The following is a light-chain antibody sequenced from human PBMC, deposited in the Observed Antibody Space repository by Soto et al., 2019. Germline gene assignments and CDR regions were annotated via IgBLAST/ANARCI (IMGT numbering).Light chain of an antibody. CDR3: QQRSNWL. J-gene: IGKJ3*01. V-gene: IGKV3-11*01. CDR2: DAS. Sequence: EIVVTQSPATLSLSPGERATLSCRASQDVSRYLAWYQQKPGQSPRLLIYDASNRATGILARFSGSGSGTDFTLTISSLEPEDFAVYYCQQRSNWLFGPGTKVDIK. CDR1: QDVSRY.